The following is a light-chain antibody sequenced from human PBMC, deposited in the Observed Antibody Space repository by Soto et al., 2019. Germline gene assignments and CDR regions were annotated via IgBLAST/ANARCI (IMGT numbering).Light chain of an antibody. CDR2: GAS. Sequence: IVLAHSPGTLSLSPGERATLSVRASQSVTNSFLAWYQQKPGQAPRLLIYGASRRATGIPDRFTGSGSGTDFTLTISRLEPEDFAVYYCQKYDSSPLTFGGGTKGDIK. J-gene: IGKJ4*01. CDR3: QKYDSSPLT. V-gene: IGKV3-20*01. CDR1: QSVTNSF.